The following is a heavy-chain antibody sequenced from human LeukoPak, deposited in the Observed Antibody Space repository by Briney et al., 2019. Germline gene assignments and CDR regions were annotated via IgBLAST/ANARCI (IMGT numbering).Heavy chain of an antibody. J-gene: IGHJ5*02. V-gene: IGHV1-18*01. CDR1: GYTFTSYG. D-gene: IGHD3-3*01. CDR2: ISAYNDNT. CDR3: ARDGAGPYDFWSGYLNWFDP. Sequence: GASVKVSCKASGYTFTSYGISWVRQAPGQGLEWMGWISAYNDNTNYAQKLQGRVTMTTDTSTSTAYMELRSLRSDDTAVYYCARDGAGPYDFWSGYLNWFDPWGQGTLVTVSS.